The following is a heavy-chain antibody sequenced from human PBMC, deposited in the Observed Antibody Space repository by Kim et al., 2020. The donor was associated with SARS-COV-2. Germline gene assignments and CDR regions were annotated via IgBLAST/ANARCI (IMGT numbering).Heavy chain of an antibody. V-gene: IGHV1-2*02. D-gene: IGHD3-16*01. Sequence: ASVKVSCKTSGYTFTDNYIQWVRQAPGKGLEWLGWINPKSGGTNYAQKFQDRVTMTRDTSISIVYMELTRLTSDDTATYYCARRMVTAEGVRGEMDVWGQGTSVTVSS. J-gene: IGHJ6*02. CDR1: GYTFTDNY. CDR3: ARRMVTAEGVRGEMDV. CDR2: INPKSGGT.